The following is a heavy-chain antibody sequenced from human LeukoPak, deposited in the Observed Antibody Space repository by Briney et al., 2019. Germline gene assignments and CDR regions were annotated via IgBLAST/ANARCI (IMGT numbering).Heavy chain of an antibody. CDR2: IYTSGST. CDR1: GGSISSGGYY. J-gene: IGHJ4*02. CDR3: ARGGCSGGSCYFDY. V-gene: IGHV4-61*02. D-gene: IGHD2-15*01. Sequence: SQTLSLTCTVSGGSISSGGYYWSWIRQPPGKGLEWIGRIYTSGSTNYNPSLKSRVTISVDTSKNQFSLKLSSVTAADTAVYYCARGGCSGGSCYFDYWGQGTLVTVSS.